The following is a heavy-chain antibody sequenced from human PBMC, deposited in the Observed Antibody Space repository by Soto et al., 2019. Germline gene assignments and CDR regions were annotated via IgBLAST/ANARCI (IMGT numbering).Heavy chain of an antibody. Sequence: QVQLQQWGAGLLKPSETLSLTCAVYGGSFSGYYWSWIRQPPGKGLEWIGEINHSGSTNYNPSLKSRVTILVDTSTNQYSVKLSSETAADTAVYYCARARGCSSTSCYTEYFQHWGQGTLVTVSS. CDR1: GGSFSGYY. J-gene: IGHJ1*01. V-gene: IGHV4-34*01. CDR2: INHSGST. D-gene: IGHD2-2*02. CDR3: ARARGCSSTSCYTEYFQH.